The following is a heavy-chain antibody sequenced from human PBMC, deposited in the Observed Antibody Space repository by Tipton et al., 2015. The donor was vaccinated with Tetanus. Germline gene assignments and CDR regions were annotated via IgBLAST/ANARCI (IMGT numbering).Heavy chain of an antibody. Sequence: SLRLSCAASGFTFSSYGMQWVRQAPGKGLEWVAVISYDGSNKYYADSVKGRFTISRDNSKNTLYLQMNSLRAEDTAVYYCARLPGLGGNSWFFNGGQGTLFTVSS. J-gene: IGHJ4*02. CDR3: ARLPGLGGNSWFFN. CDR1: GFTFSSYG. D-gene: IGHD4-23*01. CDR2: ISYDGSNK. V-gene: IGHV3-30*03.